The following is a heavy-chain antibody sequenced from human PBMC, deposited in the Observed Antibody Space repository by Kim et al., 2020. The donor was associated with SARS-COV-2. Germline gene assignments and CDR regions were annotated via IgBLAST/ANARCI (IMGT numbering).Heavy chain of an antibody. CDR3: TTAMIVSTGY. V-gene: IGHV3-15*01. Sequence: TTDNAAPVKGRFTISRADSKNTLYLQMNSLKTEDTAVYYCTTAMIVSTGYWGQGTLVTVSS. CDR2: TT. J-gene: IGHJ4*02. D-gene: IGHD3-22*01.